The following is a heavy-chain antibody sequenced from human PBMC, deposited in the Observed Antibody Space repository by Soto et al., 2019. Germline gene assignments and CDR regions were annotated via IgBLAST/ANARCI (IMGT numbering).Heavy chain of an antibody. Sequence: ASVKVSCKVSGYTLTELSMHWVRQAPGKGLEWMGGFDPEDGETIYAQKFQGRVTMTEDTSTDTAYMELSSLRSEDTAVYYCATVASSIAAFGIWGQGTMVTVSS. V-gene: IGHV1-24*01. J-gene: IGHJ3*02. D-gene: IGHD6-6*01. CDR1: GYTLTELS. CDR2: FDPEDGET. CDR3: ATVASSIAAFGI.